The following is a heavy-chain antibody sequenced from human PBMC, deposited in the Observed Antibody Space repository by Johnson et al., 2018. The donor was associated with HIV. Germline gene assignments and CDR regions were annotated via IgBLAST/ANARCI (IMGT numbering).Heavy chain of an antibody. CDR3: ARDYRGALDI. J-gene: IGHJ3*02. Sequence: VQLVESGGGVVQPGRSLRLSCAASGFTFSTYAMHWVRQAPGKGLEWVSGINWNGGSTGYADSVKGRFTITRDNVKNSLYMQMNSLRVEDTAVYFCARDYRGALDIWGQGTMVTVSS. D-gene: IGHD4-11*01. V-gene: IGHV3-20*04. CDR2: INWNGGST. CDR1: GFTFSTYA.